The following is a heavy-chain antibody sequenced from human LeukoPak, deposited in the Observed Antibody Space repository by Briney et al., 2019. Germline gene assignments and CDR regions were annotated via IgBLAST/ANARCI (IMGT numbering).Heavy chain of an antibody. CDR2: MNPNSGNT. CDR3: ARGGGSYSSEDY. CDR1: GYTFTGYY. J-gene: IGHJ4*02. Sequence: ASVKVSCKASGYTFTGYYMHWVRQATGQGLEWMGWMNPNSGNTGYAQKFQGRVTMTRNTSISTAYMELSSLRSEDTAVYYCARGGGSYSSEDYWGQGTLVTVSS. D-gene: IGHD1-26*01. V-gene: IGHV1-8*02.